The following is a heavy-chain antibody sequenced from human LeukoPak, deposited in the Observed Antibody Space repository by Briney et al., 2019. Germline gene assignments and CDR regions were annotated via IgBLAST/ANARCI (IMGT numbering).Heavy chain of an antibody. CDR3: ARGAVGYCSGGSCYSGYYYYYMDV. D-gene: IGHD2-15*01. CDR1: GYTFTSYD. Sequence: GASVKVSCKASGYTFTSYDINWVRQATGQGLEWMGWMNPNSGNTNYAQKFQGRVTMTRDTSISTAYMELSGLRSDDTAVYYCARGAVGYCSGGSCYSGYYYYYMDVWGKGTTVTVSS. CDR2: MNPNSGNT. V-gene: IGHV1-8*01. J-gene: IGHJ6*03.